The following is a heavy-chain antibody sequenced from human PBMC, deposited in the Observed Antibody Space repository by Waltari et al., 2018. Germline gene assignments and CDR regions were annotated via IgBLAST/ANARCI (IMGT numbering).Heavy chain of an antibody. D-gene: IGHD2-15*01. CDR3: AREGDCSGGSCYYFDY. J-gene: IGHJ4*02. V-gene: IGHV4-59*01. CDR1: GGSISSYY. Sequence: QVQLQESGPGLVKPSETLSLTCTVSGGSISSYYWSWIRQPPGKGLEWIGYIYYSGRTNYNPSLKSRVTISVDTSKNQFSLKLSSVTAADTAVYYCAREGDCSGGSCYYFDYWGQGTLVTVSS. CDR2: IYYSGRT.